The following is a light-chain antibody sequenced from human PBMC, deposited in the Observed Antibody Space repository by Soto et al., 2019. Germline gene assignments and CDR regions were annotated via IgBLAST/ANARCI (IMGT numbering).Light chain of an antibody. CDR3: LISCSGTRAV. V-gene: IGLV7-46*01. CDR2: DTS. Sequence: QAVVTQEPSLTVSPGGTVTLTCASSTGAVTSGHYPYWFQQKPGQAPRTLIYDTSNKKSWTPVRFSGSLLGGKATLTLSGAQTEDEADYYCLISCSGTRAVCGGGTQLTVL. CDR1: TGAVTSGHY. J-gene: IGLJ7*01.